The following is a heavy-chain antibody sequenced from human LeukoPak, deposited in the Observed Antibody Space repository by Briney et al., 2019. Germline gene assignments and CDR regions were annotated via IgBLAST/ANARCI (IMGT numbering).Heavy chain of an antibody. V-gene: IGHV3-30*02. D-gene: IGHD3-3*01. Sequence: GGSLRLSCAASGFTFSSYGMHWVRQAPGKGLEWVAFIRYDGSNKYYADSVKGRFTISRDNSKNTLYLQMNSLRAEGTAVYYCARGSFTIFGVVIILDYFDYWGQGTLVTVSS. CDR3: ARGSFTIFGVVIILDYFDY. CDR1: GFTFSSYG. CDR2: IRYDGSNK. J-gene: IGHJ4*02.